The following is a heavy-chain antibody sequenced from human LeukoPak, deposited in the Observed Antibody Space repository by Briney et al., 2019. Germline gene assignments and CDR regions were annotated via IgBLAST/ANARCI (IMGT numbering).Heavy chain of an antibody. D-gene: IGHD3-9*01. V-gene: IGHV4-38-2*02. J-gene: IGHJ6*03. CDR2: INHSGST. CDR1: GYSISSGYY. Sequence: SETLSLTCTVSGYSISSGYYWGWIRQPPGKGLEWIGEINHSGSTNYNPSLKSRVTISVDTSKNQFSLKLSSVTAADTAVYYCARGLSVLRYFDWPYYYMDVWGKGTTVTVSS. CDR3: ARGLSVLRYFDWPYYYMDV.